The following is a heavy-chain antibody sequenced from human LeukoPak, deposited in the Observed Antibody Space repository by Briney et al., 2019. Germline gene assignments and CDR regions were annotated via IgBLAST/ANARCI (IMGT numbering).Heavy chain of an antibody. CDR2: IKQDGCEK. D-gene: IGHD4-23*01. CDR1: GFTFSSYW. Sequence: GGSLRLSCAASGFTFSSYWMSWVRQAPGKGLEWVANIKQDGCEKYYVDSVKGRFTISRDNAKNSLYLQMNSLRAEDTAVYYCARMPYYDGNSVAAFDIWGQGTMVTVSS. V-gene: IGHV3-7*01. J-gene: IGHJ3*02. CDR3: ARMPYYDGNSVAAFDI.